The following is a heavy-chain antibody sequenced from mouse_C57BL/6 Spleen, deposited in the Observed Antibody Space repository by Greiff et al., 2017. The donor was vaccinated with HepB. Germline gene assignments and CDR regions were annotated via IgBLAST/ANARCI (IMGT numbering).Heavy chain of an antibody. CDR3: ARMRLPTFYYAMDY. J-gene: IGHJ4*01. D-gene: IGHD2-4*01. Sequence: QVQLQQPGAELVRPGTSVKLSCKASGYTFTSYWMHWVKQRPGQGLEWIGVIDPSDSYTNYNQKFKGKATLTVDTSSSTAYMQLSSLTSEDSAVYYCARMRLPTFYYAMDYWGQGTSVTVSS. CDR1: GYTFTSYW. CDR2: IDPSDSYT. V-gene: IGHV1-59*01.